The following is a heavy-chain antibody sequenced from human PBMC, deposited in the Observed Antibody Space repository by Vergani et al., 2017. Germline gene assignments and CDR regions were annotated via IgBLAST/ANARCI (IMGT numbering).Heavy chain of an antibody. V-gene: IGHV4-34*01. Sequence: QVQLQQWGAGLLKPSETLSLTCAVYGGSFSGYYWSWIRQPPGKGLEWMGEINHSGSTNYNPSLKSRVTISVDTSKNQFSLKLSSVTAADPAVYYCARGRYFWSGYRRLNWFDPWGQGTLVTVSS. CDR1: GGSFSGYY. J-gene: IGHJ5*02. D-gene: IGHD3-3*01. CDR2: INHSGST. CDR3: ARGRYFWSGYRRLNWFDP.